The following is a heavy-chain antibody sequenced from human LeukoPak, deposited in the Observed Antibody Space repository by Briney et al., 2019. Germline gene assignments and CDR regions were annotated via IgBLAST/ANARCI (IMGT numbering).Heavy chain of an antibody. J-gene: IGHJ4*02. V-gene: IGHV4-59*01. CDR3: ARGRYIYLYGY. Sequence: PSETLSLTCTVAGGSISSDYWSWIRQPPGRGLEWIGYIYYSGFTNYNPSLKSRVTISVDTSKNQFSLELSSVTAADTAVYYCARGRYIYLYGYWGQGTLVTVSS. CDR2: IYYSGFT. D-gene: IGHD5-18*01. CDR1: GGSISSDY.